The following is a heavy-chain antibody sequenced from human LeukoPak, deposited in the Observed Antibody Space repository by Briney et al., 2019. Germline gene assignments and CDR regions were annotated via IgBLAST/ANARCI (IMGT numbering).Heavy chain of an antibody. J-gene: IGHJ5*02. V-gene: IGHV4-38-2*02. Sequence: SETLSLTCTVSGYSISSGYYWGWIRQPPGKGLEWIGSIYHSGSTYYNPSLKSRVTISVDTSKNQFSLKLSSVTAADTAVYYCARARRVPAAISASNWFDPWGQGTLVTVSS. CDR1: GYSISSGYY. CDR3: ARARRVPAAISASNWFDP. D-gene: IGHD2-2*01. CDR2: IYHSGST.